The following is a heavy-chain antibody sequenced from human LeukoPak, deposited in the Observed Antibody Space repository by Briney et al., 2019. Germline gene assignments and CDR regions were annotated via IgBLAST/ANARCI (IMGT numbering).Heavy chain of an antibody. J-gene: IGHJ4*02. Sequence: SETLSLTCAVYGGSFSGYYWSWIRQPPGKGLEWIGSIYYSGSTYYNPSLKSRVTISVDTSKNQFSLKLSSVTAADTAVYYCARVLRYFDWEDYFDYWGQGTLVTVSS. CDR2: IYYSGST. CDR1: GGSFSGYY. D-gene: IGHD3-9*01. CDR3: ARVLRYFDWEDYFDY. V-gene: IGHV4-34*01.